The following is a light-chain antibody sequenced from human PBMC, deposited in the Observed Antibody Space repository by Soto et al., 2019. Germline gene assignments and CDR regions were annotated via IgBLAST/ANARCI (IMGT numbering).Light chain of an antibody. CDR1: QSLTSDY. V-gene: IGKV3-11*01. Sequence: EIVLTPSPGTLSLSPGERATLSCRASQSLTSDYLAWYQQKPGQAPRLLIYDASNRATGIPARFSGSGSGTDFTLTISSLEPEDFAVYYCQQRSNWSITFGQGTRLEIK. J-gene: IGKJ5*01. CDR3: QQRSNWSIT. CDR2: DAS.